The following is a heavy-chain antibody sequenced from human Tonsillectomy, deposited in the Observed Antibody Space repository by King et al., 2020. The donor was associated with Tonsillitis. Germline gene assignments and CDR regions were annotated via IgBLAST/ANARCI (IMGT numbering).Heavy chain of an antibody. Sequence: LQLQESGPGVVKPSETLSLTCTVSGGSISSSDHYWAWIRQPPGKGLGGIGYMYYSGTIFYNPSLKSRITISGGTSENRFSLKLSSVTAADAAVYFCARSVSGSFDYWGQGALVTVSS. CDR1: GGSISSSDHY. V-gene: IGHV4-39*01. CDR3: ARSVSGSFDY. CDR2: MYYSGTI. J-gene: IGHJ4*02. D-gene: IGHD2-15*01.